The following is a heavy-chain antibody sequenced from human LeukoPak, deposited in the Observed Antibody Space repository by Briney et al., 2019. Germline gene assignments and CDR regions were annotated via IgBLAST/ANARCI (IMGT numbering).Heavy chain of an antibody. CDR2: ISGSGDST. CDR3: ARRAGAYSRPYDY. Sequence: GGSLRLSCAASGFTFSNYGINWVRQAPGKGLEWVSIISGSGDSTYYADSVKGRFTISRDNSKNTLYLQMNSLRAEDTAVYYCARRAGAYSRPYDYWGQGTLVTVSS. CDR1: GFTFSNYG. V-gene: IGHV3-23*01. D-gene: IGHD4/OR15-4a*01. J-gene: IGHJ4*02.